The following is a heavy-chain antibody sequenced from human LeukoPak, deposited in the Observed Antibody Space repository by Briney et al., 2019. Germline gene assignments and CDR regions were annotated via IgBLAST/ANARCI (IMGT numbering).Heavy chain of an antibody. CDR2: VRFDETFK. CDR3: ARFATTLTSG. D-gene: IGHD4-17*01. J-gene: IGHJ4*02. Sequence: GGSLRLSCAAAGFTFSRSGMHWVRQTPGQGLEWVAFVRFDETFKYYADSVKGRFTISRDNSRNTVFLQMNSLRLEDTAVYYCARFATTLTSGWGQGTLVIVSS. V-gene: IGHV3-30*02. CDR1: GFTFSRSG.